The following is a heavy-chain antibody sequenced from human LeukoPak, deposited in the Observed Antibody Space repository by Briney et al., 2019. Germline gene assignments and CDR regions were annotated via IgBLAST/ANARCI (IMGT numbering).Heavy chain of an antibody. CDR3: ARGGDYGSGSFRWRHFDY. D-gene: IGHD3-10*01. CDR2: IWYDGSNK. Sequence: GGSLRLSCAASGFTFSNYGMHWVRQAPGKGLEWVAVIWYDGSNKYYADSVKGRFTISRDNSKNTLYLQMNSLRTEDTAVYYCARGGDYGSGSFRWRHFDYWGQGTLVTVSS. CDR1: GFTFSNYG. J-gene: IGHJ4*02. V-gene: IGHV3-33*01.